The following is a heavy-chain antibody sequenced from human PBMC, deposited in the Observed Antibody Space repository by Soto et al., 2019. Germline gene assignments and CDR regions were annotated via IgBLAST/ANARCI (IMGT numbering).Heavy chain of an antibody. CDR2: ITPMFGTP. CDR1: GGTFSRYT. Sequence: SVKVSCKASGGTFSRYTITWVRQAPGQGLEWMGGITPMFGTPNYAQKFQGRVTITADESTGKAYMELSSLRSEDTAMYYCARDGTLYDSSAYYYLYWGQGTLVAASS. J-gene: IGHJ4*02. CDR3: ARDGTLYDSSAYYYLY. D-gene: IGHD3-22*01. V-gene: IGHV1-69*13.